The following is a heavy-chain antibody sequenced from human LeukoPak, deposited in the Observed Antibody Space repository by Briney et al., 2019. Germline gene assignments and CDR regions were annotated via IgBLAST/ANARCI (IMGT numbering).Heavy chain of an antibody. V-gene: IGHV4-34*01. J-gene: IGHJ4*02. D-gene: IGHD2-15*01. CDR2: INHSGST. Sequence: SETLSLTCAVYGGSFSGYYWSWIRQPPGKGLEWIGEINHSGSTNYNPSLKSRVTISVDTSKNQFSLKLSSVTAADTAVYYCARGHVVVAATPRYDYWGQGTLVNVSS. CDR3: ARGHVVVAATPRYDY. CDR1: GGSFSGYY.